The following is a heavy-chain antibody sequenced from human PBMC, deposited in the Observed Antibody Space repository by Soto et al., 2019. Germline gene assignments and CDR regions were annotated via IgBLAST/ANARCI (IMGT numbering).Heavy chain of an antibody. CDR3: ARMASFGSLNLFDP. V-gene: IGHV1-8*01. D-gene: IGHD5-18*01. J-gene: IGHJ5*02. CDR1: GYIFTNND. CDR2: MNPGSGDT. Sequence: ASVKVSCKASGYIFTNNDVSWVRQATGQGLEWMGWMNPGSGDTGYAQKFQGRVTMTRNISIATAYMELSSLRADDTAIYYCARMASFGSLNLFDPWGKGTLVTVSS.